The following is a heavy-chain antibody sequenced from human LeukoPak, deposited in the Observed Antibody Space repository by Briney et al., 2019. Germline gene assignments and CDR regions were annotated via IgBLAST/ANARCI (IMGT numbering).Heavy chain of an antibody. CDR3: ARGRPDCSGGSCYWFDP. Sequence: ASVKVSCKASGYTFTSYDINWVRQATGQGLEWMGWMNPNSGNTGYAQKFQGRVTMTRNTSISTAYMELSSLRSEDTAVYYCARGRPDCSGGSCYWFDPWGQGTLVTVSS. J-gene: IGHJ5*02. V-gene: IGHV1-8*01. CDR1: GYTFTSYD. CDR2: MNPNSGNT. D-gene: IGHD2-15*01.